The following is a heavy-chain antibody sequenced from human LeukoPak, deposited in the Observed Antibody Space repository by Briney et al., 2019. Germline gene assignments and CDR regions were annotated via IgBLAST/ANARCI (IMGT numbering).Heavy chain of an antibody. J-gene: IGHJ6*03. Sequence: SETLSLTCAVYGGSFSGYYWAWIRQPPGKGLEWIGSIYYSGSTYYNPSLKSRVTISVDTSKNQFSLKLSSVTAADTAVYYCARTTEGYCRGRSCYSYYYYMDVWGKGTTVTVSS. CDR1: GGSFSGYY. D-gene: IGHD2-15*01. V-gene: IGHV4-59*01. CDR2: IYYSGST. CDR3: ARTTEGYCRGRSCYSYYYYMDV.